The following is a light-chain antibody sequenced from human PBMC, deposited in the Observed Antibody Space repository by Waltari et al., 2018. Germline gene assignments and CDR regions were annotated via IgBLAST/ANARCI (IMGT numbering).Light chain of an antibody. V-gene: IGKV2-40*01. Sequence: DIVMTQTPFSLSVTLGEPASISCTSSQSLLDSEDGSTYLDWYLEKPGQSPQLLIYEVSNRASGVPDRFSGSGSDTDFTLKISRVEAEDVGVYYCLRGIEYPTFGQGTKVEIK. CDR3: LRGIEYPT. CDR1: QSLLDSEDGSTY. CDR2: EVS. J-gene: IGKJ1*01.